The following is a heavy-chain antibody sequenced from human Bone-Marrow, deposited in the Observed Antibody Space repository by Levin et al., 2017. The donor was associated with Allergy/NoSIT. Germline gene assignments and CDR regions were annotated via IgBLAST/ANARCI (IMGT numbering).Heavy chain of an antibody. CDR3: VRGKSITAWNYFDP. J-gene: IGHJ5*02. CDR1: GGSIRSSSSF. D-gene: IGHD1-7*01. Sequence: SCPVSGGSIRSSSSFWAWIRQSPGKGLEWIGSIYYNGNTYDNPSLRSRVTISVDRSENAFSLRLTSVTAADTAVYYCVRGKSITAWNYFDPWGQGILVIVSS. V-gene: IGHV4-39*02. CDR2: IYYNGNT.